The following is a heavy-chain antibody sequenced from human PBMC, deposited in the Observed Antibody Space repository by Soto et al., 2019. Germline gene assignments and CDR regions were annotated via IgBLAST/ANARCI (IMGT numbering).Heavy chain of an antibody. J-gene: IGHJ1*01. D-gene: IGHD5-12*01. Sequence: ASVKVSCKASGGTFSSFGISWVRQAPGQGREWMGGSIPVFGRPNYAQRFRGRLTITADESTNTSYMELIDLTSEDTAVYYCAREASGYDFWGQGTQVTVSS. CDR3: AREASGYDF. V-gene: IGHV1-69*13. CDR1: GGTFSSFG. CDR2: SIPVFGRP.